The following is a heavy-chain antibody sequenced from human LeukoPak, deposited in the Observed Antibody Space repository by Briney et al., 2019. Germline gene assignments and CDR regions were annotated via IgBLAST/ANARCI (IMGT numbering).Heavy chain of an antibody. D-gene: IGHD7-27*01. CDR1: GYSISSGYY. Sequence: SETLSLTCTVSGYSISSGYYWGWIRQPPGKGLEWIGSIYHSGSTYYNPSLKSRVTISVDTSKNQFSLKLSSVTAADTAVYYCARAEELGTPLDYWGQGTLVTVSS. CDR3: ARAEELGTPLDY. J-gene: IGHJ4*02. V-gene: IGHV4-38-2*02. CDR2: IYHSGST.